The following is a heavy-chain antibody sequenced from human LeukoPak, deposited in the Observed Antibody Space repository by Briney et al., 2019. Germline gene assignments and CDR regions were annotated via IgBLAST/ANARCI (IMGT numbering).Heavy chain of an antibody. CDR3: ARGLNQPLLYYYFDY. D-gene: IGHD2-2*02. CDR1: GGSISSSSYY. J-gene: IGHJ4*02. CDR2: INHSGST. Sequence: SETLSLTCTVSGGSISSSSYYWGWIRQPPGKGLEWIGEINHSGSTNYNPSLKSRVTISVDTSKNQFSLKLSSVTAADTAVYYCARGLNQPLLYYYFDYWGQGTLVTVSS. V-gene: IGHV4-39*07.